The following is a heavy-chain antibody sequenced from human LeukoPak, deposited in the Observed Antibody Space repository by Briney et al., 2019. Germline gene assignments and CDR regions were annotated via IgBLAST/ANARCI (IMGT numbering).Heavy chain of an antibody. D-gene: IGHD3/OR15-3a*01. CDR1: GGSFSGYY. CDR2: INHSRST. Sequence: SETLSLTCAVYGGSFSGYYWSWIRQPPGKGLEWIGEINHSRSTNYNPSLKSRVTISVDTSKNQFSLKLSSVTAADTAVYYCARARDWSYYYYYYGMDVWGKGTTVTVSS. V-gene: IGHV4-34*01. J-gene: IGHJ6*04. CDR3: ARARDWSYYYYYYGMDV.